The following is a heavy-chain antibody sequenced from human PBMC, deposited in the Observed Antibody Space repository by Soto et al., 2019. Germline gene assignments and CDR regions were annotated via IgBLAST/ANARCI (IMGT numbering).Heavy chain of an antibody. CDR2: INHSGST. V-gene: IGHV4-34*01. CDR3: ARAIVVVPAAELPNYYYYMDV. CDR1: GGSFSGYY. Sequence: SETLSLTCAVYGGSFSGYYWSWIRQPPGKGLEWIGEINHSGSTNYNPSLKSRVTISVDTSKNQFSLKLSSVAAADTAVYYCARAIVVVPAAELPNYYYYMDVWGKGTTVTVSS. J-gene: IGHJ6*03. D-gene: IGHD2-2*01.